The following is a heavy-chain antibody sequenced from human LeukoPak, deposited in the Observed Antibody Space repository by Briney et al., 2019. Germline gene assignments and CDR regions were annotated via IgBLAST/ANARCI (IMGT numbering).Heavy chain of an antibody. D-gene: IGHD2-15*01. CDR3: ARSLGYCSGGSCHNYYGMDV. Sequence: SETLSLTCTVSGGSISSGGYYWSWLRQHPGKGLEWIGYIYYSGSTYYNPSLKSRVTISVDTSKNQFSLKLSSVTAADTAVYYCARSLGYCSGGSCHNYYGMDVWGQGTTVTVSS. J-gene: IGHJ6*02. CDR2: IYYSGST. V-gene: IGHV4-31*03. CDR1: GGSISSGGYY.